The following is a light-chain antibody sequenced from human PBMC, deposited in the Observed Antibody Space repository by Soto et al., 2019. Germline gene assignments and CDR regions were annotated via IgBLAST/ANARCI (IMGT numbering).Light chain of an antibody. J-gene: IGLJ1*01. CDR1: IGDIGSYNR. CDR3: SSYTNINTRACV. CDR2: EVT. Sequence: QSVLTQPASVSGSTVQSLTSSFTVTIGDIGSYNRVSWYQQHPGKAPKLIIYEVTDRPSGVSNRFSGSKSGNTASLTISGLQAEDEAEYYCSSYTNINTRACVFGTGTKVNV. V-gene: IGLV2-14*01.